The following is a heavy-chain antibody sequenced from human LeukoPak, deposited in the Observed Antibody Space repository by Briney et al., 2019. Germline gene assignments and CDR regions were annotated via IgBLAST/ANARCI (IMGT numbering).Heavy chain of an antibody. D-gene: IGHD2/OR15-2a*01. CDR2: ISGNGNDI. J-gene: IGHJ4*02. Sequence: GGSLKLSCVASGFPFSPYEMNCIRQAPGEGLEWISSISGNGNDIYYADSVKGRFTISRDNAKNSLYLQMSSPGAADTAVYYCVSEKIDLRADVFYGGTPFDYWGQGTLVTVSS. V-gene: IGHV3-48*03. CDR1: GFPFSPYE. CDR3: VSEKIDLRADVFYGGTPFDY.